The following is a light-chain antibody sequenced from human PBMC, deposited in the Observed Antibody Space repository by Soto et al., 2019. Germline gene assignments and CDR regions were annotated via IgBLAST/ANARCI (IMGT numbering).Light chain of an antibody. Sequence: VQMTRSPGSLAASVVDRFTSSCPASQTISSYLNWYQQKPWKAPKLLIYAASSLQSGVPSRFSGSGSGTDFTLTISSLQPEDFATYYCQQSYSTPRTFGQGTKVDIK. CDR1: QTISSY. J-gene: IGKJ1*01. V-gene: IGKV1-39*01. CDR2: AAS. CDR3: QQSYSTPRT.